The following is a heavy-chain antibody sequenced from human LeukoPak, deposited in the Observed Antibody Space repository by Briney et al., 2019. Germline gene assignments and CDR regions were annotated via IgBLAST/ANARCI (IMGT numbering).Heavy chain of an antibody. V-gene: IGHV3-30-3*01. CDR3: ATASGCSSTSCPSGAFDI. J-gene: IGHJ3*02. D-gene: IGHD2-2*01. CDR2: ISYDGSNK. CDR1: GFAFSRNW. Sequence: GGSLRLSCAASGFAFSRNWMHWVRQVPGKGLVWVAVISYDGSNKYYADSVKGRFTISRDNSKNTLYLQMNSLRAEDTAVYYCATASGCSSTSCPSGAFDIWGQGTMVTVSS.